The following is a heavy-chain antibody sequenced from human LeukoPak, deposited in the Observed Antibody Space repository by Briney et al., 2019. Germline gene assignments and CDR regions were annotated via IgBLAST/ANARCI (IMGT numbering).Heavy chain of an antibody. V-gene: IGHV3-21*01. J-gene: IGHJ3*02. Sequence: GGSLRLSCAASGFTFSSYSMNWVRQAPGKGLEWVSSISSSSSYIYYADSVKGRFTISRDNSKNTLYLHMNSLRAEDTAVYYCAKLVGATIRAKRGAFDIWGQGTMVTVSS. CDR2: ISSSSSYI. CDR1: GFTFSSYS. D-gene: IGHD1-26*01. CDR3: AKLVGATIRAKRGAFDI.